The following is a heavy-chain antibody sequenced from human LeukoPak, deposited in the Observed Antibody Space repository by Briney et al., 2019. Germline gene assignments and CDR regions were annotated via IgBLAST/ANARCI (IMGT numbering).Heavy chain of an antibody. J-gene: IGHJ4*02. D-gene: IGHD2/OR15-2a*01. CDR2: ISYDGSNK. V-gene: IGHV3-30*18. CDR1: GLTFSSYG. Sequence: GGSLRLSCAASGLTFSSYGMHWVRQAPGKGLEWVAVISYDGSNKYYADSVKGRFTISRDNSKNTLYLQMNSLRAEDTAVYYCAKTFANRFDYWGQGTLVTVSS. CDR3: AKTFANRFDY.